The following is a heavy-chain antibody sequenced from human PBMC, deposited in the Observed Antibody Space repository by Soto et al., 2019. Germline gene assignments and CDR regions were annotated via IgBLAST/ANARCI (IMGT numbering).Heavy chain of an antibody. J-gene: IGHJ4*02. CDR1: GGSISSSNYY. D-gene: IGHD1-26*01. CDR3: ARHLLVGATLDYFDY. V-gene: IGHV4-39*01. CDR2: IYYSGST. Sequence: QLQLQESGPGLVKPSETLSLTCTVSGGSISSSNYYWGWIRQPPGKGLEWIGSIYYSGSTYYNPSLKSRVTISVDTSKNQFSLKLSSVTAADTAVYYCARHLLVGATLDYFDYWGQGTLVTVSS.